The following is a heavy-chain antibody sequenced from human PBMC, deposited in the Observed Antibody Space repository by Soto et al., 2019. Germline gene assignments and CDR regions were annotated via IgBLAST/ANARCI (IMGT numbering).Heavy chain of an antibody. CDR1: GGSISSGGYY. V-gene: IGHV4-31*03. CDR3: AREERKQQLVAPYYYGMDV. CDR2: IYYSGST. J-gene: IGHJ6*02. D-gene: IGHD6-13*01. Sequence: QVQLQESGPGLVKPSQTLSLTCTVSGGSISSGGYYWSWIRQHPGKGLEWIGYIYYSGSTYYNPSLKSRVTISVDTSKNQFSLKLSSVTAADTAVYYCAREERKQQLVAPYYYGMDVWGQGTTVTVSS.